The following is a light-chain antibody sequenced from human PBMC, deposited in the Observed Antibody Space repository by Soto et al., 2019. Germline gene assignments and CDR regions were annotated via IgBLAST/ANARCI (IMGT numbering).Light chain of an antibody. CDR1: SSDVGAYNY. J-gene: IGLJ1*01. CDR2: EVS. V-gene: IGLV2-8*01. CDR3: SSYAGSNNLLYV. Sequence: QSALTQPPSASGSPGQSVTISCTGTSSDVGAYNYVSWYQQHPGKAPKLMIYEVSKRPSGVPDRFSGSKSGNTASLTVSGLQAEDEADYDCSSYAGSNNLLYVFGTGTKVTVL.